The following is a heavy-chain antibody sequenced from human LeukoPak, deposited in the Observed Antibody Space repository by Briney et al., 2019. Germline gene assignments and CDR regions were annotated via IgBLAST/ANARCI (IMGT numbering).Heavy chain of an antibody. Sequence: ASVKVSCKASGYTFTGYYMHWVRQAPGQGLEWMGWINPNSGGTNYAQKFQGRVTMTRDTSISTAYMELSRLRSDDTAVYYCARGSTEQQLEGDYWGQGTLVTVSS. D-gene: IGHD6-13*01. CDR2: INPNSGGT. J-gene: IGHJ4*02. CDR3: ARGSTEQQLEGDY. V-gene: IGHV1-2*02. CDR1: GYTFTGYY.